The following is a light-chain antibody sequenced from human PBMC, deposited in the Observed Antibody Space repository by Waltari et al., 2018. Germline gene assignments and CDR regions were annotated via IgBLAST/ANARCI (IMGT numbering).Light chain of an antibody. V-gene: IGLV2-14*03. CDR2: DVT. CDR1: SNDVGAYNY. J-gene: IGLJ2*01. CDR3: SSYTTTTTVI. Sequence: QSALTQPASVSGSPGQSITISCTGTSNDVGAYNYVYWYQQHPGKPPKHIIYDVTARPSGVSYRFPGSKSGGTASLTISGLQAEDEADYYCSSYTTTTTVIFGGGTKLTVL.